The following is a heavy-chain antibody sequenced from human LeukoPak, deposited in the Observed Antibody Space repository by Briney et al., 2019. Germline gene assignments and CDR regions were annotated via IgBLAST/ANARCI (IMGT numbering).Heavy chain of an antibody. Sequence: GGSLRLSCAASGFTLSDYYMSWIRQAPGKGLEWLSYISSSGSTIYYTDSVKGRFTISRDNAKNTVYLQMNSLRAEDTAIHYCIRTLIVATSPYMDVWGKGTTVTVSS. CDR3: IRTLIVATSPYMDV. V-gene: IGHV3-11*01. CDR2: ISSSGSTI. D-gene: IGHD5-12*01. J-gene: IGHJ6*03. CDR1: GFTLSDYY.